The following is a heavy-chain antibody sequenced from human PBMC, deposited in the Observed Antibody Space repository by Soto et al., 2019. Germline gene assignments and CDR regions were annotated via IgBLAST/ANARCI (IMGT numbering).Heavy chain of an antibody. CDR3: ARQTSSGWYRGTYYFDY. Sequence: SETLSLTCTVSGGSISSYYWSWIRQPPGKGLEWIGYIYYSGSTNYNPSLKSRVTISVDTSKNQFSLKLSSVTAADTAVYYCARQTSSGWYRGTYYFDYWGQGTLVTVSS. D-gene: IGHD6-19*01. J-gene: IGHJ4*02. CDR1: GGSISSYY. CDR2: IYYSGST. V-gene: IGHV4-59*08.